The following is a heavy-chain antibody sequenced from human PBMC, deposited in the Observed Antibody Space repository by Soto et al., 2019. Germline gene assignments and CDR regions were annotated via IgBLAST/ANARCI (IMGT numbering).Heavy chain of an antibody. D-gene: IGHD3-22*01. Sequence: PGESLKISCKGSGYSFTSYWIGWVRQMPGKGLEWMGIIYPGDSDTRYSPPFQGQVTISADKSISTAYLQWSSLKASDTAMYYCARSYASSGYYAAGYYYGMAFWGQGTTVTVSS. CDR3: ARSYASSGYYAAGYYYGMAF. J-gene: IGHJ6*02. CDR2: IYPGDSDT. V-gene: IGHV5-51*01. CDR1: GYSFTSYW.